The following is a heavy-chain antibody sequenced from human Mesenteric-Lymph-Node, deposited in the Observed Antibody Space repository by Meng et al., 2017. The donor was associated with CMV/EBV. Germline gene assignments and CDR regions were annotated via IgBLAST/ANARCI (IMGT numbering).Heavy chain of an antibody. V-gene: IGHV3-23*01. CDR2: ISESGT. J-gene: IGHJ6*01. Sequence: GESLKISCAASGFTFSSYAMTWVRQAPGKGLEWVSGISESGTYYADSVRGRFTISRDNTRYILYLQMNSLRVEDTAVYFCAKDRSAYYHYGMDVWGQGTTVTVSS. CDR1: GFTFSSYA. CDR3: AKDRSAYYHYGMDV.